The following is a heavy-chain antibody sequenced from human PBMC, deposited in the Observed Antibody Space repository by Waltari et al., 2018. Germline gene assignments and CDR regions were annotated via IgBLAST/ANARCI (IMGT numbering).Heavy chain of an antibody. J-gene: IGHJ6*03. CDR1: AYSISSTYC. Sequence: QVQLQESGPGLVKPPEALSLTCAVSAYSISSTYCGGWIRKPPGKGLEWIGSICHSGSTYYNPSLKSRVSISVDTSKNQFSLKLSSVTAADTAVYYCARESSATDYYMDVWGKGTTVTVSS. CDR2: ICHSGST. D-gene: IGHD5-12*01. V-gene: IGHV4-38-2*02. CDR3: ARESSATDYYMDV.